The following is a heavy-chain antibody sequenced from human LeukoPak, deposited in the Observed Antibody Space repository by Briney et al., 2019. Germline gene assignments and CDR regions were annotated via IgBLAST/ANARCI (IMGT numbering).Heavy chain of an antibody. J-gene: IGHJ4*02. D-gene: IGHD4-17*01. Sequence: ASVKVSCKASGYTFTSYYMHWVRQAPGQGLEWMGIINPSGGGTNYAQKFQGRVTMTRDTSISTAYMELSRLRSDDTAVYYCASSPYDYGVISGTFDYWGQGTLVTVSS. CDR1: GYTFTSYY. CDR3: ASSPYDYGVISGTFDY. CDR2: INPSGGGT. V-gene: IGHV1-2*02.